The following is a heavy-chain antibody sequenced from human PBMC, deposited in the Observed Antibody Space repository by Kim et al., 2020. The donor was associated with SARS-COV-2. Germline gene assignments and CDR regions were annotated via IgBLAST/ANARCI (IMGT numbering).Heavy chain of an antibody. D-gene: IGHD2-8*02. J-gene: IGHJ4*02. V-gene: IGHV3-21*01. CDR2: ISSSSSYI. CDR1: GFTFSSYS. Sequence: GGSLRLSCAASGFTFSSYSMNWVRQAPGKGLEWVSSISSSSSYIYYADSVKGRFTISRDNAKNSLYLQMNSLRAEDTAVYYCARGGPRSVLVPFDYWGQGTLVTVSS. CDR3: ARGGPRSVLVPFDY.